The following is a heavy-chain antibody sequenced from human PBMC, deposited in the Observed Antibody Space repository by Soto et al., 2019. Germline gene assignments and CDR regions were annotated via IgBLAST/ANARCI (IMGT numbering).Heavy chain of an antibody. Sequence: SETLSLTCTVSGGSISSSIYYWSWIRQTPGKGLEWIGEIDRSGRTKYNPSLKSRVAISVDTSKNQFSLKVTSMTAADTAVYYCALWGSYRSFDNWGQGTLVTVSS. V-gene: IGHV4-39*07. CDR3: ALWGSYRSFDN. D-gene: IGHD3-16*02. CDR2: IDRSGRT. J-gene: IGHJ4*02. CDR1: GGSISSSIYY.